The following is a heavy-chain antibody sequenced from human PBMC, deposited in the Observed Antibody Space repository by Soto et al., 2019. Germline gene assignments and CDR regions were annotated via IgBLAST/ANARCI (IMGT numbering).Heavy chain of an antibody. CDR1: GYSISNTNW. D-gene: IGHD3-10*01. CDR2: LYYSGNT. CDR3: ARLGDSSGNHAYWFDP. J-gene: IGHJ5*02. Sequence: QVQLQESGPGLVKPSDTLSLTCAVSGYSISNTNWWGWIRQPPGKGLEWIGYLYYSGNTYYNPSLKSRVTMSVDTSKNQFSLKLSSVTAVDTAVYYCARLGDSSGNHAYWFDPWGQGTLVTVSS. V-gene: IGHV4-28*01.